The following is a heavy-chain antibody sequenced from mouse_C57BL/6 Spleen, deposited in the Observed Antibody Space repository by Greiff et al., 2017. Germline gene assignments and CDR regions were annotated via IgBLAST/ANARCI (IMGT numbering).Heavy chain of an antibody. Sequence: QVQLKQPGTELVKPGASVKLSCKASGYTFTSYWMHWVKQRPGQGLEWIGNINPSNGGTNYNEKFKSKATLTVDKSSSTAYMQLSSLTSEDSAVYYCARSEVYDYPWFAYWGQGTLVTVSA. D-gene: IGHD2-4*01. CDR1: GYTFTSYW. J-gene: IGHJ3*01. CDR2: INPSNGGT. V-gene: IGHV1-53*01. CDR3: ARSEVYDYPWFAY.